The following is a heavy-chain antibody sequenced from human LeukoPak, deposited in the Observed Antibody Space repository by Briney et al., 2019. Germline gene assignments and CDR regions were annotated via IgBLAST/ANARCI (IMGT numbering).Heavy chain of an antibody. CDR1: GFTFSSYE. CDR3: ARDPSLKINLFDDAFDI. V-gene: IGHV3-48*03. J-gene: IGHJ3*02. Sequence: GGSLRLSCAASGFTFSSYEMNWVRQAPGKGLEWVSYISSSGSTIYYADSVKGRFTISRDNAKNSLYLQMNSLRAEDTAVYYCARDPSLKINLFDDAFDIWGQGTMVTVSS. CDR2: ISSSGSTI. D-gene: IGHD3-10*02.